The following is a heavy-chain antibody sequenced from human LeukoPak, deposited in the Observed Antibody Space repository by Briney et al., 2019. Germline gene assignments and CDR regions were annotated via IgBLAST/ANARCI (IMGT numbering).Heavy chain of an antibody. V-gene: IGHV1-18*01. CDR2: ISAYNGNT. CDR1: GYTFTSYG. J-gene: IGHJ4*02. Sequence: GASVKVSCKASGYTFTSYGISWVRQAPGQGLEWMGWISAYNGNTNYAQKLQGRVTMTTDTSTSTAYMELRSLRADDTAVYYCARDRGTMVRSELPPDYWGQGTLVTVSS. CDR3: ARDRGTMVRSELPPDY. D-gene: IGHD3-10*01.